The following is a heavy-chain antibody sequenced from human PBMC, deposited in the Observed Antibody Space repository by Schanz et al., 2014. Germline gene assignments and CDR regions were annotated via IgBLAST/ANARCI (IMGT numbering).Heavy chain of an antibody. D-gene: IGHD1-1*01. CDR3: ARGGRTTYNYYYGMDV. V-gene: IGHV4-38-2*02. Sequence: QVQLQESGPGLAKPSETLSLTCTVSGDSISTSYYWGWIRQPPGKGLGWIGVVCYSGGSYYNPALKPRVPLSVDTSKNQFSLKLSFVTAADTAVYYCARGGRTTYNYYYGMDVWGQGTTVTVSS. J-gene: IGHJ6*02. CDR1: GDSISTSYY. CDR2: VCYSGGS.